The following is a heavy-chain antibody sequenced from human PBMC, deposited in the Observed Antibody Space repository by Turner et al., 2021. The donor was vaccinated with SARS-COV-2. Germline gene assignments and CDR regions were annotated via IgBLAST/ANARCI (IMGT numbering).Heavy chain of an antibody. CDR3: GIGHSSGWHQSGAFDI. CDR2: IYSCGST. J-gene: IGHJ3*02. CDR1: GFTVSSNY. Sequence: EVQLVESGGGLIQPGGSLRLSCAASGFTVSSNYMSWVRQAPGKGLEWVSVIYSCGSTYYADSVKGRFTISRDNSKNTLYLQMNSLRAEDTAVYYCGIGHSSGWHQSGAFDIWGQGTMVTVSS. D-gene: IGHD6-19*01. V-gene: IGHV3-53*01.